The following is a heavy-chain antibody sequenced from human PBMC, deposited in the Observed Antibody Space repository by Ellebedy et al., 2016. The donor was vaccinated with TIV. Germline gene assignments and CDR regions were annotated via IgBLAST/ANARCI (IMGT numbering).Heavy chain of an antibody. V-gene: IGHV3-30-3*01. D-gene: IGHD2-15*01. J-gene: IGHJ6*02. CDR1: GFTFSSYA. CDR2: ISYDGSKK. CDR3: ARDGCGGSCYGLEGMDV. Sequence: GGSLRLSCAASGFTFSSYAMHWVRQAPGKGLEWVAVISYDGSKKYYADSVKGRFTISRDNSKNTLYLQMNSLRAEDTAVYYCARDGCGGSCYGLEGMDVWGQGATVTVSS.